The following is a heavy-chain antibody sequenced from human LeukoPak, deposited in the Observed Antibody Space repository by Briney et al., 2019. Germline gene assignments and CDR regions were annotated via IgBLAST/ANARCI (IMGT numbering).Heavy chain of an antibody. D-gene: IGHD6-19*01. CDR2: ISGSGGST. J-gene: IGHJ6*03. Sequence: PGGSLRLSCAASGFTFSSYAMSWVRQAPGKGLEWVSAISGSGGSTYYADSVKGRFTISRDNSKNTLYLQMNSLRAEDTAVYYCAKGATAVAGTLYYYYYYMDVWGKGTTVTVSS. V-gene: IGHV3-23*01. CDR1: GFTFSSYA. CDR3: AKGATAVAGTLYYYYYYMDV.